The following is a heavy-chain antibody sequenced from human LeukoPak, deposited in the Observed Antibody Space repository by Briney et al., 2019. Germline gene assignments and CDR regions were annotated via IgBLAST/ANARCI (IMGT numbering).Heavy chain of an antibody. D-gene: IGHD4-23*01. Sequence: SETLSLTCTVSGGSISSGDYYWSWIRQLPGKGLEWIGYIYYSGSTYYDPSLKSRVTISVDTSKNQFSLKLSSVTAADTAVYYCAREPTVVTGAFDIWGQGTMVTVSS. CDR2: IYYSGST. V-gene: IGHV4-30-4*08. J-gene: IGHJ3*02. CDR1: GGSISSGDYY. CDR3: AREPTVVTGAFDI.